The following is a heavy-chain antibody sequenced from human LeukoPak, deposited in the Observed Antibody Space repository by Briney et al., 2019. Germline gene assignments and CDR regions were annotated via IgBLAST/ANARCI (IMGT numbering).Heavy chain of an antibody. J-gene: IGHJ4*02. V-gene: IGHV4-31*03. CDR3: ASSPNQYFIDY. CDR2: IFYRRST. CDR1: GASISSGAYY. Sequence: SETLSLTCTVSGASISSGAYYWSWIPQHPGKGLESIGYIFYRRSTYYNPSLKSRLTISVDTSKNQFSLKLNSVTDADTAVYYCASSPNQYFIDYWGQGALVTVSS. D-gene: IGHD1-14*01.